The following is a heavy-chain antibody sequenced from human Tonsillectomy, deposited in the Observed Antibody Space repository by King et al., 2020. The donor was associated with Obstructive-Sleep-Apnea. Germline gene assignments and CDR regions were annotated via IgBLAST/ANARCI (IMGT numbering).Heavy chain of an antibody. CDR1: GGSISSYY. V-gene: IGHV4-59*01. Sequence: VQLQESGPGLVKPSETLSLTCTVFGGSISSYYWSWIRQPPGKGLEWIGHIYYSGSTNYNPSLKSRVTISVDTSKNQFSLKVSSVTAADTSVYYCARVGSTVTSTSLSHWYFDLWGRGTLVTVSS. J-gene: IGHJ2*01. D-gene: IGHD4-17*01. CDR3: ARVGSTVTSTSLSHWYFDL. CDR2: IYYSGST.